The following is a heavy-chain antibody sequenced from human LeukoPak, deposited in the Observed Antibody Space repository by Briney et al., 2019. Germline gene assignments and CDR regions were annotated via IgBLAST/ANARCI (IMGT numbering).Heavy chain of an antibody. CDR1: GGSISSSSYY. J-gene: IGHJ6*02. CDR2: IYYSGST. CDR3: ASEERGYSYGYVGYYGMDV. V-gene: IGHV4-39*01. Sequence: PSETLSLTCTVSGGSISSSSYYWGWIRQPPGKGLEWIGSIYYSGSTYYNPSLKSRVTISVDTSKNQFSLKLSSVTAADTAVYYCASEERGYSYGYVGYYGMDVWGQGTTVTVSS. D-gene: IGHD5-18*01.